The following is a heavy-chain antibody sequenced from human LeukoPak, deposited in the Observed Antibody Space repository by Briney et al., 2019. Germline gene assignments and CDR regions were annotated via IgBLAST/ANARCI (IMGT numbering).Heavy chain of an antibody. J-gene: IGHJ3*02. D-gene: IGHD3-22*01. CDR3: ARGSGKGYYYDSSGEDAFDI. CDR1: GGSISSGDYY. CDR2: IYYSGST. Sequence: SETLSLTCTVSGGSISSGDYYWSWIRQPPGKGLEWIGYIYYSGSTYYNPSLKSRVTISVDTSKNQFSLKLSSVTAADTAVYYCARGSGKGYYYDSSGEDAFDIWGQGTMVTVSS. V-gene: IGHV4-30-4*01.